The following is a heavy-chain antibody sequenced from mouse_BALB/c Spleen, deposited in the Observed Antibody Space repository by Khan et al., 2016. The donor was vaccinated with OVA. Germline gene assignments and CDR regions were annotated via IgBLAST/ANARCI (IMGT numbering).Heavy chain of an antibody. CDR2: IYPFNDDT. CDR1: GYTFTSYV. V-gene: IGHV1S136*01. CDR3: SPVGTYYVAFAY. D-gene: IGHD1-1*01. Sequence: EVQLQESGPELVKPGASVKMSCKASGYTFTSYVMHWVKQKPGLGLEWIGYIYPFNDDTKYNEKFKGKATLTSDTSSSTAYMELSSLTSEDSAVDYCSPVGTYYVAFAYWGEGTLVTVSA. J-gene: IGHJ3*01.